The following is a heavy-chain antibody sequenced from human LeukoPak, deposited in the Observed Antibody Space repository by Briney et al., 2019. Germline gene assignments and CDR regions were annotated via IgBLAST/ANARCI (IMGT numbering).Heavy chain of an antibody. D-gene: IGHD4-17*01. Sequence: ASVKVSCKASGFTFTSSAMQWVRQARGQRLEWVGWIVVGSGNTNYAQKFQERVTITRDMSTSTAYMELSSLRSEDTAVYYCAADGGDYGDYVFDYWGQGTLVTVSS. CDR1: GFTFTSSA. V-gene: IGHV1-58*02. CDR3: AADGGDYGDYVFDY. J-gene: IGHJ4*02. CDR2: IVVGSGNT.